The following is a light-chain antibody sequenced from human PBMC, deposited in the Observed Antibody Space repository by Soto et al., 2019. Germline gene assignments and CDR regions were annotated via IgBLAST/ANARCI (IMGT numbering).Light chain of an antibody. Sequence: QSVLTQPPSASGSPGQSVTISCTGTSSDVGGSNYVSWYQLHPGKAPRLIIYEVNKRPSGVPDRFSGSKSGNTASLTVSGLQAEDEAYYSGSSCTGTNNLWVFGGGTKLTVL. V-gene: IGLV2-8*01. CDR2: EVN. CDR1: SSDVGGSNY. J-gene: IGLJ3*02. CDR3: SSCTGTNNLWV.